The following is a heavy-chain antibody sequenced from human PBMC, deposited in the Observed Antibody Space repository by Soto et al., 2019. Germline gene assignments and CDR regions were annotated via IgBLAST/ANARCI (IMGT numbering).Heavy chain of an antibody. CDR3: ARGRSSSYYGMDV. J-gene: IGHJ6*02. CDR1: GGTFSSYS. D-gene: IGHD3-10*01. V-gene: IGHV1-69*13. Sequence: SVNVSCKSSGGTFSSYSISWVRQAPGQGLEWMGGIIPIFGTANYAQKFQGRVTITADESTSTAYMELSSLRSEDTAVYYCARGRSSSYYGMDVWGQGTTVTVSS. CDR2: IIPIFGTA.